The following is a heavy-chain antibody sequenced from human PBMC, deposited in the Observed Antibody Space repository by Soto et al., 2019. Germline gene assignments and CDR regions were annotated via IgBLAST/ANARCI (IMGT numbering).Heavy chain of an antibody. J-gene: IGHJ4*02. Sequence: SETLSLSCSVSDDSITSDKYYWGWIRQPPGKGLEWIGSIYYRGNAYYNPSLQTRVTISLDKSRSQFSLKLNSVTAADSAVYFGASLGRLATISDYLDIWGPGALVAVSS. CDR1: DDSITSDKYY. D-gene: IGHD3-9*01. CDR3: ASLGRLATISDYLDI. CDR2: IYYRGNA. V-gene: IGHV4-39*01.